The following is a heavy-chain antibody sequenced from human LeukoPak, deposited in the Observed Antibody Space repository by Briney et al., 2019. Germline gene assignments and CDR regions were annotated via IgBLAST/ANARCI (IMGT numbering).Heavy chain of an antibody. Sequence: SETLSLTCTVSGGSIRVDYWSWIRQPAGKGLEWIGRINTSGNTNYNPSLKRRVTMSVGTSENQFSLEPGPLTAADPAGVYCWKNNLFDPWGQGTLVTVSS. J-gene: IGHJ5*02. CDR3: WKNNLFDP. V-gene: IGHV4-4*07. CDR2: INTSGNT. D-gene: IGHD1-1*01. CDR1: GGSIRVDY.